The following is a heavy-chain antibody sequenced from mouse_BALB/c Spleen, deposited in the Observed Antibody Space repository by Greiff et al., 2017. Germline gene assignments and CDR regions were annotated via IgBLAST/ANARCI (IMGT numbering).Heavy chain of an antibody. Sequence: DVKLVESGGGLVQPGGSLKLSCAASGFTFSSYGMSWVRQTPDKRLELVATINSNGGSTYYPDSVKGRFTISRDNAKNTLYLQMSSLKSEDTAMYYCARGQDYDGYYDAMDYWGQGTSVTVSS. CDR3: ARGQDYDGYYDAMDY. V-gene: IGHV5-6-3*01. J-gene: IGHJ4*01. CDR1: GFTFSSYG. CDR2: INSNGGST. D-gene: IGHD2-3*01.